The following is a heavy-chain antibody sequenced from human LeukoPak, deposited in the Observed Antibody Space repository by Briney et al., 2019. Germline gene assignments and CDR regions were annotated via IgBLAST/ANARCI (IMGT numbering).Heavy chain of an antibody. CDR1: GGSISSGDYY. D-gene: IGHD5-18*01. CDR2: IYYSGDT. Sequence: PSQTLSLTCTVSGGSISSGDYYWSWIRQHPGKGLEWIGYIYYSGDTYYNPSLKSRVTISVDTSKNQFSLKLSSVTAADTAVYYCARAPRDTNSWYYFDYWGQGTWSPSPQ. J-gene: IGHJ4*02. CDR3: ARAPRDTNSWYYFDY. V-gene: IGHV4-31*02.